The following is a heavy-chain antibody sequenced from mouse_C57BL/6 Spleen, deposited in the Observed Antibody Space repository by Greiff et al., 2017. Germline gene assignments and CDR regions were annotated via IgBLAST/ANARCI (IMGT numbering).Heavy chain of an antibody. CDR3: ARNDGSSSYYFDY. J-gene: IGHJ2*01. CDR1: GYTFTSYW. CDR2: FDPSDSYT. V-gene: IGHV1-69*01. Sequence: VQLQQPGAELVMPGASVKLSCKASGYTFTSYWMHWVKQRPGQGLEWIGEFDPSDSYTNYNQKFKGKSTLTVDKSSSTAYMQLSSLTSEDSAVYYCARNDGSSSYYFDYWGQGTTLTVSS. D-gene: IGHD1-1*01.